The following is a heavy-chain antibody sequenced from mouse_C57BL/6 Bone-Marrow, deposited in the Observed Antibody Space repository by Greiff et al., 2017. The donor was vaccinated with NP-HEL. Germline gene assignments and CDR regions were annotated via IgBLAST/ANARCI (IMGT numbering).Heavy chain of an antibody. D-gene: IGHD1-1*01. V-gene: IGHV1-72*01. Sequence: QVQLQQPGAELVKPGASVKLSCKASGYTFTSYWMHWVKQRPGRGLEWIGRIDPNSGGTKYNETFKSKATLTVDKPSSTAYMKLSSLTSEDSAVYYCASTVVATGDYAMDYWGQGTSVTVAS. CDR2: IDPNSGGT. J-gene: IGHJ4*01. CDR3: ASTVVATGDYAMDY. CDR1: GYTFTSYW.